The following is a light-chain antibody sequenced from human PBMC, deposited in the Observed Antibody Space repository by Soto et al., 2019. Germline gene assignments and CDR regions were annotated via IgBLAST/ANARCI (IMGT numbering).Light chain of an antibody. Sequence: EIVLTQSPATLSLSPGERATLSFMASQSITTYLAWYQQKPGQAPRLLIYDASSRATGIPARFSGSGSGTDFTLTISSLEPEDCAVYYCQQCSDWPRTFGQGTKVDIK. CDR2: DAS. V-gene: IGKV3-11*01. J-gene: IGKJ1*01. CDR3: QQCSDWPRT. CDR1: QSITTY.